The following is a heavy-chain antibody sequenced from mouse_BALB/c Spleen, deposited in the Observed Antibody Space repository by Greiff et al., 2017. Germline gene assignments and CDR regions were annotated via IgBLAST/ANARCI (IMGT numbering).Heavy chain of an antibody. Sequence: DVMLVESGGGLVKPGGSLKLSCAASGFTFSSYAMSWVRQTPEKRLEWVASISSGGSTYYPDSVKGRFTISRDNARNILYLQMSSLRSEDTAMYYCAYDYAMDYWGQGTSVTVSS. CDR1: GFTFSSYA. D-gene: IGHD2-14*01. J-gene: IGHJ4*01. CDR2: ISSGGST. CDR3: AYDYAMDY. V-gene: IGHV5-6-5*01.